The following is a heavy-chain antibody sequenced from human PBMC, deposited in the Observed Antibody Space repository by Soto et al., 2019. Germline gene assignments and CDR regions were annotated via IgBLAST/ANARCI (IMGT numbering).Heavy chain of an antibody. CDR2: IYYGGSP. Sequence: QVQLQESGPGLVKPSQTLSLTCTVSGDSISSGGFYWSWIRQHPGKGLEWIGYIYYGGSPYYNPSLKSRVTISVDTSKNQFSLKLSSVTAADTAVYYCASNHEGYCGRTSCYAAWGQGTLVTVSS. D-gene: IGHD2-2*01. J-gene: IGHJ5*02. CDR1: GDSISSGGFY. V-gene: IGHV4-31*03. CDR3: ASNHEGYCGRTSCYAA.